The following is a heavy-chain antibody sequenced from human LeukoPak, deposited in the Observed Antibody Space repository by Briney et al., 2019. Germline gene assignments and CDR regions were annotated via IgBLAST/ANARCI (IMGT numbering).Heavy chain of an antibody. Sequence: PGGSLRLSCAASGFTFSSYSMNWVRQAPGKGLEWVSYISSSSSTIYYADSVKGRFTISRDNAKNSLYLQMNSLRDEDTAVYYCARGCSSTSCYEEYFQHWGQGTLVTVSS. D-gene: IGHD2-2*01. CDR1: GFTFSSYS. CDR2: ISSSSSTI. CDR3: ARGCSSTSCYEEYFQH. J-gene: IGHJ1*01. V-gene: IGHV3-48*02.